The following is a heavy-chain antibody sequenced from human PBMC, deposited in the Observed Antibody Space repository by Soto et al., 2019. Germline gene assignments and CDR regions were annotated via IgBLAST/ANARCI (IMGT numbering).Heavy chain of an antibody. Sequence: QVQLQESGPGLVKPSETLSLTCTVSGGSISSYYWSWIRQPPGKGLEWIGYIYYSGSTNYNPSLRSRVNKSVDTSKNQFSLKLSSMTAADTAVYYCARAPRGNYGYPSSFDYWGQGTLVTVSS. CDR2: IYYSGST. J-gene: IGHJ4*02. CDR3: ARAPRGNYGYPSSFDY. V-gene: IGHV4-59*01. D-gene: IGHD3-10*01. CDR1: GGSISSYY.